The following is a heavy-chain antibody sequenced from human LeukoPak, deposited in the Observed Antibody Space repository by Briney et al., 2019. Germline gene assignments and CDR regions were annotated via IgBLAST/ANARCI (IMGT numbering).Heavy chain of an antibody. CDR2: INPNSGGT. CDR3: ARDNLFWSGSNWFDP. D-gene: IGHD3-3*01. V-gene: IGHV1-2*02. Sequence: ASVKVSCKASGYTFTGYYMHWVRQAPGQGLEWMGWINPNSGGTNYAQKFQGRVTMTRDTSISTAYMELSRLRSDDTAAYYCARDNLFWSGSNWFDPWGQGTLVTVSS. CDR1: GYTFTGYY. J-gene: IGHJ5*02.